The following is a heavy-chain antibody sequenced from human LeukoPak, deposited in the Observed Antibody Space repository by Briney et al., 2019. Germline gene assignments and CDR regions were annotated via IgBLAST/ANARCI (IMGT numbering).Heavy chain of an antibody. CDR3: TTGGHYFGD. Sequence: PGGSLRLSCAASGFTFSDAWMSWVRQAPGKGLEWVGRIKSKTDGGATEYAGPVKGRFTISRDHSGNTLSLEMNSLKIEDTAVYYCTTGGHYFGDWGQGTLVTVSS. J-gene: IGHJ4*02. CDR1: GFTFSDAW. V-gene: IGHV3-15*01. CDR2: IKSKTDGGAT.